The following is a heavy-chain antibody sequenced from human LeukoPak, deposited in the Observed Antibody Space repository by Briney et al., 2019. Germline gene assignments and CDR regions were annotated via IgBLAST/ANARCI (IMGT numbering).Heavy chain of an antibody. CDR3: ASLAVAGLSEGY. CDR1: DGSISSSSYY. CDR2: IYYSGST. D-gene: IGHD6-19*01. Sequence: SETLSITCTVSDGSISSSSYYWGWIRQPPGKGLEWIGNIYYSGSTYYNPSLKSRVTISVDTSRNQFSLKLSSVTAADTAVYYCASLAVAGLSEGYWGQGTLVIVSS. J-gene: IGHJ4*02. V-gene: IGHV4-39*01.